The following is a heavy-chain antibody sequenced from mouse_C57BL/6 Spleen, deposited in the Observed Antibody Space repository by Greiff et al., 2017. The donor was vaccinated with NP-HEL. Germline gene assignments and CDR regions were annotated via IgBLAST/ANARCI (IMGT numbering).Heavy chain of an antibody. Sequence: QVQLQQPGAELVMPGASVKLSCKASGYTFTSYWMHWVKQRPGQGLEWIGEIDPSDSYTNYNQKFKGKSTLTVDKSSSTAYMQLSSLTSEDSAVYYCARNYGSSYFDVWGTGTTVTVSS. J-gene: IGHJ1*03. D-gene: IGHD1-1*01. CDR3: ARNYGSSYFDV. V-gene: IGHV1-69*01. CDR2: IDPSDSYT. CDR1: GYTFTSYW.